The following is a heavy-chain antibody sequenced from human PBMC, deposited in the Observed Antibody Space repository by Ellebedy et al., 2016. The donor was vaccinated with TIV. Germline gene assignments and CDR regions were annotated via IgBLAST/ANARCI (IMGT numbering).Heavy chain of an antibody. J-gene: IGHJ4*02. V-gene: IGHV3-64*02. CDR2: VFDNGGST. Sequence: GESLKISCTASGFTFSKYSMHWVRQAPGKGLEYVSAVFDNGGSTFYADSVKGRFTISRDNSKNTLYLQMGSLRADDMAVYYCARRGRCGYDFWGQGTLVAVSS. CDR3: ARRGRCGYDF. CDR1: GFTFSKYS. D-gene: IGHD5-12*01.